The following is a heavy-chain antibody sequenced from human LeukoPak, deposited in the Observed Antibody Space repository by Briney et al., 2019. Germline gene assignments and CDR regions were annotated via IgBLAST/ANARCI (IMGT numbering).Heavy chain of an antibody. J-gene: IGHJ4*02. CDR2: IYYSGST. Sequence: SETLSLTCTVSGGSISSYYWSWIRQPPGKGLEWIWYIYYSGSTNYNPSLKSRVTISVDTSKNQFSLKLSSVTAADTAVYYCARGGYSYLGYYFDYWGQGTLVTVLS. CDR1: GGSISSYY. V-gene: IGHV4-59*12. CDR3: ARGGYSYLGYYFDY. D-gene: IGHD5-18*01.